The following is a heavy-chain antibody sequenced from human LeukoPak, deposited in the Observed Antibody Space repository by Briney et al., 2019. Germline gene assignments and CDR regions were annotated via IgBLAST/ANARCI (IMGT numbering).Heavy chain of an antibody. CDR3: ASSPKSNNWFDP. Sequence: SETLSLTCTVSGGSISSGDYYWSWIRQPPGKGLEWIGYIYYSGSTYYNPSLKSRVTISVDTSKNQLSLKLSSVTAADTAVYYCASSPKSNNWFDPWGQGTLVTVSS. V-gene: IGHV4-30-4*01. CDR2: IYYSGST. J-gene: IGHJ5*02. CDR1: GGSISSGDYY.